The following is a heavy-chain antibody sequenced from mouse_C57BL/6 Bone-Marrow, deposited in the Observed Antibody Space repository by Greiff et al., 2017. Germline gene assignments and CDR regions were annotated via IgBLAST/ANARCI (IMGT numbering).Heavy chain of an antibody. CDR1: GFTIKAYY. J-gene: IGHJ2*01. V-gene: IGHV14-2*01. D-gene: IGHD2-1*01. Sequence: EVQLQQSGAELVKPGASVKLSCTASGFTIKAYYMHWVKQRTEQGLEWIGRIDPEDGDTKYAAKFQGKATITADTSSNTAYLQLSSLTSDDTAVYYCARNGTYGWFFDYWGQGTTLTVSS. CDR3: ARNGTYGWFFDY. CDR2: IDPEDGDT.